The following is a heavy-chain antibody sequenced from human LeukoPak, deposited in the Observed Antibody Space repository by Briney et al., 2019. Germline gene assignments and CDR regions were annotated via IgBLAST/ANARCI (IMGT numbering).Heavy chain of an antibody. Sequence: GGSLRLSCAASGFSFTKYAMNWVRQAPGKGLEWVAVVIGSSGATDYADSVKGRFTISRDNSKNTLFLQMNSLKTEDTAVYYCTTDRSSSPSNGYWGQGTLVTVSS. J-gene: IGHJ4*02. CDR3: TTDRSSSPSNGY. CDR1: GFSFTKYA. CDR2: VIGSSGAT. D-gene: IGHD6-6*01. V-gene: IGHV3-23*01.